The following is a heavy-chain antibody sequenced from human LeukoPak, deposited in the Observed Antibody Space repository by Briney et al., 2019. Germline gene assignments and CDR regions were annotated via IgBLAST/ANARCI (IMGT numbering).Heavy chain of an antibody. Sequence: SETLSLTCTVSGASISSGNYYWSWIRQPAGQRLEWIGRIYTGGSTNYNPSLKSRVTMSVDTSKNQFSLKLNSVTAADTAVYYCARQEGGIVGPYWGQGTLVTVSS. CDR2: IYTGGST. CDR3: ARQEGGIVGPY. J-gene: IGHJ4*02. CDR1: GASISSGNYY. V-gene: IGHV4-61*02. D-gene: IGHD1-26*01.